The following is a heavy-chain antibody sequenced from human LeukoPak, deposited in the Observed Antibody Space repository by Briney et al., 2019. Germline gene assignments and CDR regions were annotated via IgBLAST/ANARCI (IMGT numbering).Heavy chain of an antibody. J-gene: IGHJ4*02. Sequence: GGSLRLSRAATGFTFTRYTMHWVRQAPGKGLEWVALVLYNGSKKYYADSVKGRFTLSRDNSKNTLSLEMNALRGDDTAVYYCVRDNYGGILDFWGQGTLVTVSS. CDR2: VLYNGSKK. CDR3: VRDNYGGILDF. CDR1: GFTFTRYT. V-gene: IGHV3-30*04. D-gene: IGHD2-21*01.